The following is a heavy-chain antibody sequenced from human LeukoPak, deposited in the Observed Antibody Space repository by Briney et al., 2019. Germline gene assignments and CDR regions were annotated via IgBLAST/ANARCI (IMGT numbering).Heavy chain of an antibody. D-gene: IGHD6-19*01. J-gene: IGHJ4*02. CDR3: ARDEGNTGWHTFDI. CDR2: TYYRSKWYY. Sequence: SQTLSVTCGISGDSVSTINGAWNWVRQSPSRGLEWLGRTYYRSKWYYDYAVSVQGRITFNPDTSKNQFSLQLSSVTPEDTAVYYCARDEGNTGWHTFDIWGQGTLITVSS. CDR1: GDSVSTINGA. V-gene: IGHV6-1*01.